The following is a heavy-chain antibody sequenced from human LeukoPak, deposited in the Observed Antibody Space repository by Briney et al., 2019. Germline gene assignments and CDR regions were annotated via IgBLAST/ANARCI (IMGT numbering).Heavy chain of an antibody. Sequence: SQTLSLTCAVSGDSVSSKNGAWNWIRQSPSRGLEWLGRTYYRSKWYNDYAVSVKSRITINPDTSKNQFSLQLNSVTPEDTAVYYCARGRRNTHDFDYWGQGTLVTVSS. CDR2: TYYRSKWYN. CDR3: ARGRRNTHDFDY. V-gene: IGHV6-1*01. CDR1: GDSVSSKNGA. D-gene: IGHD1-14*01. J-gene: IGHJ4*02.